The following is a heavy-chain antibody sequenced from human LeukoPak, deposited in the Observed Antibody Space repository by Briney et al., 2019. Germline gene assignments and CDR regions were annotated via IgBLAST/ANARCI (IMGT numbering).Heavy chain of an antibody. D-gene: IGHD3-10*01. CDR1: GFTFSSYW. J-gene: IGHJ4*02. Sequence: GGSLRLSCAASGFTFSSYWMHWVRQAPGRGLVWVSRINSDGSNTNYADSVKGRFTISRDNAKNTLYLQMNSLRAEDTAVYYCARCYYGSGSSTFDYWGQGTLVTVSS. CDR3: ARCYYGSGSSTFDY. CDR2: INSDGSNT. V-gene: IGHV3-74*01.